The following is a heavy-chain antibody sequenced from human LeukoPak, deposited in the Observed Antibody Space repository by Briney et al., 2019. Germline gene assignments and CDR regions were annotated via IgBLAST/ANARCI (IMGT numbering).Heavy chain of an antibody. CDR2: ISGSGGST. Sequence: GSLRLSCAASGFTFNNYAMSWVRQAPGKGLEWVSAISGSGGSTYYADSVRGRFTISRDNSKNTLYVQMNSLRAEDTAVYYCAKVYFGSGSYYNLDQWGQGTLVTVSS. CDR3: AKVYFGSGSYYNLDQ. CDR1: GFTFNNYA. J-gene: IGHJ4*02. V-gene: IGHV3-23*01. D-gene: IGHD3-10*01.